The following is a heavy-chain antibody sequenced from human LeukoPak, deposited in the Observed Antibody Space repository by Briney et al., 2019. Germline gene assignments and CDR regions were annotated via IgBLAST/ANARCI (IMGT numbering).Heavy chain of an antibody. J-gene: IGHJ3*02. D-gene: IGHD3-22*01. CDR2: ISAYNGNT. V-gene: IGHV1-18*01. CDR3: ARDLYDSGGHRLAGDAFDI. Sequence: GASVKVSCKASGYTFTSYGISWVRQAPGQGLEWMGWISAYNGNTNYAQKLQGRVTMTTDTSTSTAYMELRSLRSDDTAVYYCARDLYDSGGHRLAGDAFDIWGQGTMVTVSS. CDR1: GYTFTSYG.